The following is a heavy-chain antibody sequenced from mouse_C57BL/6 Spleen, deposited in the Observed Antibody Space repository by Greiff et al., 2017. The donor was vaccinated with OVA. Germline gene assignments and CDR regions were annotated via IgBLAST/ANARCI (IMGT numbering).Heavy chain of an antibody. V-gene: IGHV1-82*01. D-gene: IGHD2-4*01. CDR3: ARYTMITTVYYYAMDY. Sequence: VQLQQSGPELVKPGASVKISCKASGYAFSSSWMNWVKQRPGKGLEWIGRIYPGDGDTNYNGKFKGKATLSADKSSSTAYMQLSSLTSEDSAVYFCARYTMITTVYYYAMDYWGQGTSVTVSS. CDR1: GYAFSSSW. CDR2: IYPGDGDT. J-gene: IGHJ4*01.